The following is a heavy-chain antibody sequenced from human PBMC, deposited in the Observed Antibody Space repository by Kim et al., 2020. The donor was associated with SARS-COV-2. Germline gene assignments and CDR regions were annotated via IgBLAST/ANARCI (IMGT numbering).Heavy chain of an antibody. CDR3: TTLGIPSAKYQLLHEASDY. Sequence: GRFTISRDDSKNTAYLQMNSLKPEDTAVYYCTTLGIPSAKYQLLHEASDYWGQGTLVTVSS. V-gene: IGHV3-73*01. D-gene: IGHD2-2*01. J-gene: IGHJ4*02.